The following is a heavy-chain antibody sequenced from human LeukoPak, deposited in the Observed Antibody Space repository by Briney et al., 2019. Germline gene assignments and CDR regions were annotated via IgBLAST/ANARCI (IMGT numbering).Heavy chain of an antibody. CDR2: ISSNGGST. Sequence: GGSLRLSCAASGFTFSSYAMHWVRQAPGKGLEYVSAISSNGGSTYYADSVKGRFTISRDNSKNTPYLQMGSLRAEDMAVYYCARSYGGNSPSAFDIWGQGTMVTVSS. D-gene: IGHD4-23*01. CDR1: GFTFSSYA. J-gene: IGHJ3*02. V-gene: IGHV3-64*02. CDR3: ARSYGGNSPSAFDI.